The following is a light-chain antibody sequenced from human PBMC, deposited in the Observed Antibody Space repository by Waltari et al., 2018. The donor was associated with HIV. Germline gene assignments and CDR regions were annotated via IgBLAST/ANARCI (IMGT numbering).Light chain of an antibody. Sequence: EVVMTQSPGTLSVSPGERATLSCRSSENIRNNLAWYQQKPGQAPRLLFYDASARATGVPARFSGSGSGTEFTLTISGLQSEDFAIYYCQQYSRWPPTWTFGQVTKVDVK. CDR1: ENIRNN. CDR2: DAS. J-gene: IGKJ1*01. CDR3: QQYSRWPPTWT. V-gene: IGKV3-15*01.